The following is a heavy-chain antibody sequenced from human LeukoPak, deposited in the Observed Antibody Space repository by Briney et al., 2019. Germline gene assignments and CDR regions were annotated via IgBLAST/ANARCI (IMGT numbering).Heavy chain of an antibody. Sequence: SETLSLTCTVSGGSISSYYWSWIRQPPGKGLEWIGYIYYSGSTNYNPSLKSRVTISVDTSKNQFSLKLSSVTAADTAVYYCARTSSDYDFYGYWGQGTLVTVSS. CDR3: ARTSSDYDFYGY. CDR1: GGSISSYY. V-gene: IGHV4-59*08. D-gene: IGHD5-12*01. J-gene: IGHJ4*02. CDR2: IYYSGST.